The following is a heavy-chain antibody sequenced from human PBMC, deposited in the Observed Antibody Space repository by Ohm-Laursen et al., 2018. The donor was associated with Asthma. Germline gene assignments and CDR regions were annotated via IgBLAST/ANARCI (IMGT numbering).Heavy chain of an antibody. CDR1: GFTFSSYG. D-gene: IGHD3-22*01. Sequence: SLRLSCAASGFTFSSYGMHWVRQAPGKGLEWVVVISYDGSNKYYADSVKGRFTISRDNSKNTLYLQMNSLRAEDTAVYYCAKGVSLDYYDSSGYSDDAFDIWGQGTMATVSS. CDR3: AKGVSLDYYDSSGYSDDAFDI. CDR2: ISYDGSNK. V-gene: IGHV3-30*18. J-gene: IGHJ3*02.